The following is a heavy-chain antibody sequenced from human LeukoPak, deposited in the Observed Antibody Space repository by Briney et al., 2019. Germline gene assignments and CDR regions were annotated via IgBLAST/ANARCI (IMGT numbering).Heavy chain of an antibody. Sequence: GASVKVSCKASGGTFSSYVINWVRQAPGQGLEWMGGIIPIFGTANYAQKFQGRVTITTDESASAAYLELSSLRSDDTAVYYCARSYCSSTSCPGPGYYMDVWGKGTTVTVSS. D-gene: IGHD2-2*01. V-gene: IGHV1-69*05. CDR2: IIPIFGTA. CDR3: ARSYCSSTSCPGPGYYMDV. CDR1: GGTFSSYV. J-gene: IGHJ6*03.